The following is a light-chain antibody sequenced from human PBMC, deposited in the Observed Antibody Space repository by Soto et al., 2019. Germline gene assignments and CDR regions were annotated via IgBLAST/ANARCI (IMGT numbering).Light chain of an antibody. CDR2: EVS. Sequence: QSALTQPPSASGSPGQSVTISCTGTSSDVGAYNYVSWYQQHPGKAPKLVIFEVSKRPSGVPDRFSGSKSGNTASLTVSRLQSEDEAVYYCQSYDNSLSGSVFGGGTKLTVL. CDR3: QSYDNSLSGSV. CDR1: SSDVGAYNY. J-gene: IGLJ2*01. V-gene: IGLV2-8*01.